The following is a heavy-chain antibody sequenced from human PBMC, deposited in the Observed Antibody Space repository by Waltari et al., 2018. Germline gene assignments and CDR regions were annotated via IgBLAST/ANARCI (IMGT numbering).Heavy chain of an antibody. Sequence: QVQLQESGPGLVKPSETLSLTCTVSGGSISSYYWSWIRQPPGKGLEWIGYIYYSGSTNSNPSLKSRVTISVDTSKNQFSLKLSSVTAADTAVYYCARDAHGYNYLDYWGQGTLVTVSS. D-gene: IGHD1-1*01. J-gene: IGHJ4*02. CDR1: GGSISSYY. V-gene: IGHV4-59*01. CDR2: IYYSGST. CDR3: ARDAHGYNYLDY.